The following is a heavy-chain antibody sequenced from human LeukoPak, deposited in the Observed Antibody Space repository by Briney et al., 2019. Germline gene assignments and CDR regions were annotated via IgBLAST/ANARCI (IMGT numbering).Heavy chain of an antibody. Sequence: SETLSLTCAVYGGSFSGYYWSWIRQPPGKGLEWIGEINHSGSTNYNPSLKSRVTISVDTSKNQFSLKLSSVTAADTAVYYCVRGPPYGSGSYDYWGQGTLVTVSS. J-gene: IGHJ4*02. CDR3: VRGPPYGSGSYDY. CDR1: GGSFSGYY. CDR2: INHSGST. D-gene: IGHD3-10*01. V-gene: IGHV4-34*01.